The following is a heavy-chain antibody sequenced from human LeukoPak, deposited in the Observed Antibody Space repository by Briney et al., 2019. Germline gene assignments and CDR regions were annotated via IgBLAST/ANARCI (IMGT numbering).Heavy chain of an antibody. CDR2: IYYSGGT. V-gene: IGHV4-59*01. J-gene: IGHJ5*02. D-gene: IGHD3-10*01. CDR3: AREYGSGSYSRSYNWFDP. Sequence: PSQTLSLTCTVSGVSISSYYWSWIRQSPGKGLEGIGYIYYSGGTNYNPSLKSRVTISVDTSKNQFSLKLSSVTAADTAVYYCAREYGSGSYSRSYNWFDPWGQGTLVTVSS. CDR1: GVSISSYY.